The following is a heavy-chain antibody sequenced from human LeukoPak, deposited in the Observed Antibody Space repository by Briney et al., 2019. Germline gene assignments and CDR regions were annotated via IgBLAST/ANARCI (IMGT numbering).Heavy chain of an antibody. Sequence: ASVKVSCKASGYTFTSCDINWVRQATGQGLEWMGWMNPNSGNTGYAQKFQGRVTMTRNTSISTAYMELSSLRSEDTAVYYCEVVTKGRRSYYYGMDVWGQGTTVTVSS. V-gene: IGHV1-8*01. CDR3: EVVTKGRRSYYYGMDV. CDR1: GYTFTSCD. J-gene: IGHJ6*02. CDR2: MNPNSGNT. D-gene: IGHD2-21*02.